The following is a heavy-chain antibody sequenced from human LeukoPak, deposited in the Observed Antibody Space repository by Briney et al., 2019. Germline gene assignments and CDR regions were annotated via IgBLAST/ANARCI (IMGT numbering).Heavy chain of an antibody. CDR3: AKARTISAAGSHFVY. Sequence: PGGSLRLSCAASGFTFSRYTMSWVRQAPGGGLEWVSTISGNGGTTYYADSVKGRFTISRDNSKNTLYLQMNSLRAEDTAVFYCAKARTISAAGSHFVYWGQGTLVTVPS. D-gene: IGHD6-13*01. CDR1: GFTFSRYT. V-gene: IGHV3-23*01. CDR2: ISGNGGTT. J-gene: IGHJ4*02.